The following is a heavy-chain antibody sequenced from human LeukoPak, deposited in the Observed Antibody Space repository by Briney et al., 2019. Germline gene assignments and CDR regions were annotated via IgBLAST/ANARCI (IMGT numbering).Heavy chain of an antibody. V-gene: IGHV3-20*04. CDR1: GFTFDDYG. Sequence: LSGGSLRLSCAASGFTFDDYGMSWVRQAPGKGLEWVSGINWNGGSTGYADSVKGRFTISRDNSKNTLYLQMNSLRAEDTAVYYCAKYSGYDFPGHWGDDYWGQGTLVTVSS. CDR2: INWNGGST. CDR3: AKYSGYDFPGHWGDDY. J-gene: IGHJ4*02. D-gene: IGHD5-12*01.